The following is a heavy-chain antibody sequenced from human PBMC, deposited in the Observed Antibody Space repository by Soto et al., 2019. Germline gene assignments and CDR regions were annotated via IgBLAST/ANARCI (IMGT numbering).Heavy chain of an antibody. CDR1: GGSMSTSTHY. CDR3: AKRSVSVTGRPSDS. CDR2: IYQTGST. V-gene: IGHV4-39*01. Sequence: KPSETLSLTCTVSGGSMSTSTHYWGWIRQPPGKGLEWIGSIYQTGSTQYNPSLKSRVSISVDTSKNQFSLKLRSVTAADTAIYYCAKRSVSVTGRPSDSWGQGTLVTVSS. D-gene: IGHD6-19*01. J-gene: IGHJ4*02.